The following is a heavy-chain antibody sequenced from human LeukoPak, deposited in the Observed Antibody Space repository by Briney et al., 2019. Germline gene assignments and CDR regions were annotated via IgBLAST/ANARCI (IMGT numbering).Heavy chain of an antibody. CDR2: IIPIFGTA. D-gene: IGHD3-22*01. Sequence: GSSVKVSCKASGGTFSSYAISWVRQAPGQGLEWMGRIIPIFGTANYAQTFQGRVTITTDESTSTAYMELSSLRSEDTAVYYCARERYYDSSGYSPDAFDIWGQGTMVTVSS. CDR3: ARERYYDSSGYSPDAFDI. V-gene: IGHV1-69*05. CDR1: GGTFSSYA. J-gene: IGHJ3*02.